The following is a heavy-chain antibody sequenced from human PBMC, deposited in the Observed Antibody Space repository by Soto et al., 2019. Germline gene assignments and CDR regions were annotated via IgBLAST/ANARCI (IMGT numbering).Heavy chain of an antibody. D-gene: IGHD1-1*01. CDR2: ISGDGRTI. V-gene: IGHV3-74*01. J-gene: IGHJ4*02. CDR1: GFTFSSSL. CDR3: TRGAAKITRGGGN. Sequence: EVQLVESGGALVQPGGSLRLSCAASGFTFSSSLMHWVRQAPGKGLVWVSRISGDGRTIYYADSVKGRFTISRDNAKNPLSKKRNSRRAGDAAVYYGTRGAAKITRGGGNGGKEPLVTVPS.